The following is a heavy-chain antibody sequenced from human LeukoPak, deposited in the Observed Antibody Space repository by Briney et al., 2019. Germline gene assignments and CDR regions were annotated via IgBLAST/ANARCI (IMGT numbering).Heavy chain of an antibody. CDR1: GDSVSSNSAT. Sequence: SQTLSLTCAISGDSVSSNSATWNWIRQSPSRGLEWLGRTYYRSKWYNDYAVSVKSRMTINADTTKNQFSLHVSSVTPEDTAVYYCARISVFSSTPSPFHYWGQGTLVTVSS. J-gene: IGHJ4*02. CDR2: TYYRSKWYN. D-gene: IGHD2-2*01. CDR3: ARISVFSSTPSPFHY. V-gene: IGHV6-1*01.